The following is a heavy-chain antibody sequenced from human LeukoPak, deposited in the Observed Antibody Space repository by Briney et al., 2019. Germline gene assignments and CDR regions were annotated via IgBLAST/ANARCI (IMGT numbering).Heavy chain of an antibody. Sequence: PGGSLRLSCAASGFTFSSYAMSWVRHAPGKGLEWVSAISGSGGSTYYADSVKGRFTISRDNSKNTLYLQMNSLRAEDTAVYYCAAYCSSTSCLENAFDIWGQGTMVTVSS. V-gene: IGHV3-23*01. J-gene: IGHJ3*02. CDR2: ISGSGGST. CDR3: AAYCSSTSCLENAFDI. CDR1: GFTFSSYA. D-gene: IGHD2-2*01.